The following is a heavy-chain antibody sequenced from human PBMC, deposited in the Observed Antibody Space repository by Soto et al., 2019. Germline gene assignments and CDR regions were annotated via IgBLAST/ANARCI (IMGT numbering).Heavy chain of an antibody. CDR1: GFTLSDHY. J-gene: IGHJ4*02. Sequence: ESGGGLVQPGGSLRLSCAASGFTLSDHYMDWVRQAPGKGLEWVGRTKNKANRYTTEYAASVNGRFTISRDDSKNSLYLQMNSLKPEDTAVYYCARWVSGSPDNWGQGTLVTVSS. D-gene: IGHD1-26*01. CDR2: TKNKANRYTT. CDR3: ARWVSGSPDN. V-gene: IGHV3-72*01.